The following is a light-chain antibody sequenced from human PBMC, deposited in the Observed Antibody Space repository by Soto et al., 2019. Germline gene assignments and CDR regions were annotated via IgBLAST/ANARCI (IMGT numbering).Light chain of an antibody. CDR3: QQYYSYPRT. V-gene: IGKV1-8*01. CDR1: QGISSY. Sequence: AIRMTQSPSSFSASTGDRGTITCRASQGISSYLAWYQQKPGKAPKLLIYAASTLQSGVPSRFSGSGSGTDFTLTISCLQSEDLATYYCQQYYSYPRTFGQGTKVEIK. CDR2: AAS. J-gene: IGKJ1*01.